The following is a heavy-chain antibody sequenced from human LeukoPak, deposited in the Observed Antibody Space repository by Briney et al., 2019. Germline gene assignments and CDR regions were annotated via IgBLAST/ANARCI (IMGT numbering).Heavy chain of an antibody. CDR3: GGNNFYHFQY. J-gene: IGHJ4*02. CDR2: ISYGGTT. CDR1: GDSVSNSPYY. Sequence: PSETLSLTCTVSGDSVSNSPYYWGWVRQPPGKGLEWIGAISYGGTTYSSPSLKSRVTMDSDKSRNRFSLKLTSVTAADTAVYYCGGNNFYHFQYWGQGALVTVSS. V-gene: IGHV4-39*01. D-gene: IGHD5-24*01.